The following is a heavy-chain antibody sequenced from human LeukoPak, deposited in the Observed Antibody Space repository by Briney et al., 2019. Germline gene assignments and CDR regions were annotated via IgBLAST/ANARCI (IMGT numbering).Heavy chain of an antibody. CDR1: GYTFIDSY. D-gene: IGHD1-1*01. CDR2: INPNSGGT. Sequence: ASVKVSCKASGYTFIDSYMHWVRQAPGQGLEWLGWINPNSGGTNYAQRFRGRVTMTRDTSISTVYMDLSRLTSDDTAVYYCARPHGVDGTDVFQRWGQGTLVTVSS. CDR3: ARPHGVDGTDVFQR. J-gene: IGHJ1*01. V-gene: IGHV1-2*02.